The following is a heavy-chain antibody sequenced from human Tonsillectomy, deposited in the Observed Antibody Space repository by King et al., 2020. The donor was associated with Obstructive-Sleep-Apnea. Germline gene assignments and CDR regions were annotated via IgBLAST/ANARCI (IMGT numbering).Heavy chain of an antibody. J-gene: IGHJ6*02. V-gene: IGHV1-2*04. CDR2: INPNTGGT. D-gene: IGHD2-15*01. Sequence: QLVQSGAEVKKPGASVKVSCKASGYTFTGYYMHWVRQAPGQGLEWMGWINPNTGGTNYAQKFQGWVTMTRDTSTSTAYIELSRLRSDDTAVYYCARGALPATYYIMDVWGQGTTVTVSS. CDR3: ARGALPATYYIMDV. CDR1: GYTFTGYY.